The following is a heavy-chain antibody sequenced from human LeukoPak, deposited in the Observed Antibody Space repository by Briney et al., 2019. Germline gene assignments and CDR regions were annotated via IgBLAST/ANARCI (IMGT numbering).Heavy chain of an antibody. CDR2: IKQDGSVK. J-gene: IGHJ4*02. D-gene: IGHD3-22*01. V-gene: IGHV3-7*01. CDR3: ARIGYSSSSIDY. CDR1: GFTFSNYW. Sequence: GGSLRLSCVVSGFTFSNYWMSWVHQAPGKGLEWVANIKQDGSVKYYVDSVKGRFTISRDNAKNSVYLQINSLRVEDTAVYYCARIGYSSSSIDYWGQGTLVTVSS.